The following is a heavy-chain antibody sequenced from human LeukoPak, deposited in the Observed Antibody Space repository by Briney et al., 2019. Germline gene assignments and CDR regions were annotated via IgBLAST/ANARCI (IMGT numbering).Heavy chain of an antibody. J-gene: IGHJ4*02. CDR3: ARDGRSGGSDYFDY. Sequence: GGSLRLSCAASGFTFAIHAMTWVRQAPGKGLEWVSAISGSGASTHYADSVKGQFTISRDNSKNTLYLQMNSLRAEDTAVYYCARDGRSGGSDYFDYWGQGTLVTVSS. D-gene: IGHD2-15*01. CDR2: ISGSGAST. V-gene: IGHV3-23*01. CDR1: GFTFAIHA.